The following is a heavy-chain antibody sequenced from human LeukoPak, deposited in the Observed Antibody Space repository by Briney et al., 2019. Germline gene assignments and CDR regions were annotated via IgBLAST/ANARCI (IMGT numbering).Heavy chain of an antibody. CDR1: GFTFSSYS. V-gene: IGHV3-23*01. J-gene: IGHJ1*01. CDR2: IGVGGSST. CDR3: AKDGGGYYDSRGYPL. Sequence: GGSLRLSCAASGFTFSSYSMNCVRQAPGKGLEWVSTIGVGGSSTYYADSVKGRFTISRDNSKNTLYLQMNSLRAEDTAVYYCAKDGGGYYDSRGYPLWGQGTLVTISS. D-gene: IGHD3-22*01.